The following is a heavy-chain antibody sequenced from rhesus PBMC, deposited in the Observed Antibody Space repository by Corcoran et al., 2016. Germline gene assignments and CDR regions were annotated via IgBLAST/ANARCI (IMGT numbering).Heavy chain of an antibody. V-gene: IGHV1-111*02. CDR3: AIGIIVGRDY. Sequence: DVQLVQSGAAVKKPGASVNLSCKASGYRFTDYYLHLVRPAPGKGLEWMGRVDPKDGEGVHVQKFQERVTITADTSTDIAYMERSSLRSEDTAVYYCAIGIIVGRDYWGQGVLVTVSS. CDR1: GYRFTDYY. D-gene: IGHD6-13*01. J-gene: IGHJ4*01. CDR2: VDPKDGEG.